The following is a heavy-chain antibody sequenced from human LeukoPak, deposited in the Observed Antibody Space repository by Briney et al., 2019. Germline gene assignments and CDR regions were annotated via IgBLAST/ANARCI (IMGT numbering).Heavy chain of an antibody. V-gene: IGHV1-18*01. CDR2: ISAYNGNT. D-gene: IGHD4-23*01. J-gene: IGHJ4*02. CDR3: ARGVYGGNSGDY. CDR1: GYTFTSYG. Sequence: ASLKVSCKASGYTFTSYGISWVRQAPGQGLEWMGWISAYNGNTNYAQKLQGRVTMTTDTSMSTAYMELRSLRSDDTAVYYCARGVYGGNSGDYWGQGTLVTVSS.